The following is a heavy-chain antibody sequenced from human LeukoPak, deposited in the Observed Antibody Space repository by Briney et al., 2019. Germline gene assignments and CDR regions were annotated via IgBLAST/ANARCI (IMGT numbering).Heavy chain of an antibody. CDR3: ARTVVPYYYDSSGATDAFDI. D-gene: IGHD3-22*01. Sequence: SETLSLTCSVSGGSISSRSYYWSWIRQPPGKGLEWIGEINHSGSINYNPSLKSRVTISVDTSKNQFSLKLSSVTAADTAVYYCARTVVPYYYDSSGATDAFDIWGQGTMVTVSS. V-gene: IGHV4-39*07. CDR2: INHSGSI. J-gene: IGHJ3*02. CDR1: GGSISSRSYY.